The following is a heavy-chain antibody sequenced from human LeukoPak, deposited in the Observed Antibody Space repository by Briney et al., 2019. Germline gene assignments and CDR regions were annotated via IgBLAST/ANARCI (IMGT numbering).Heavy chain of an antibody. CDR3: ARIAAAGKVSSAFDY. Sequence: ASVKVSCKASGYTFTSYAMHWVRQAPGQRLEWLGWINAGNGNTKYSQKFQGRVTITRDTSASTAYMELSSLRSEDTAVYYCARIAAAGKVSSAFDYWGQGTLVTVSS. D-gene: IGHD6-13*01. CDR2: INAGNGNT. V-gene: IGHV1-3*01. CDR1: GYTFTSYA. J-gene: IGHJ4*02.